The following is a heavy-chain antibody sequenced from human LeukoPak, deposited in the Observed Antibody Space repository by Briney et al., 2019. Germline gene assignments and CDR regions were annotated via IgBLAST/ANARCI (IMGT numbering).Heavy chain of an antibody. CDR1: GVSFSGYY. CDR3: ARRSSNIAVASRKFDP. D-gene: IGHD6-19*01. CDR2: INHSGST. V-gene: IGHV4-34*01. J-gene: IGHJ5*02. Sequence: SENLSLTCAVYGVSFSGYYWSWIRQPPGKGLEWVGVINHSGSTNYNPSLKRGATISVDTSKSQYSLTLRSVTAAATAVYYCARRSSNIAVASRKFDPWGQGTLVTVSS.